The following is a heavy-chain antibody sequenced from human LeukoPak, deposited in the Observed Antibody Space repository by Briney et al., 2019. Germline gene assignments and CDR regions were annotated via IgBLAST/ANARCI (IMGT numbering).Heavy chain of an antibody. CDR3: ARGHAGGYYYYMDV. Sequence: ASVKVSCKASGGTFSSYAISWVRQAPGQGLEWMGGIIPIFGTANYAQKFQGRVTITTDESTSTAYMELSSLRSEDTAVYYCARGHAGGYYYYMDVWGKGTTVTVPS. CDR2: IIPIFGTA. D-gene: IGHD3-16*01. CDR1: GGTFSSYA. V-gene: IGHV1-69*05. J-gene: IGHJ6*03.